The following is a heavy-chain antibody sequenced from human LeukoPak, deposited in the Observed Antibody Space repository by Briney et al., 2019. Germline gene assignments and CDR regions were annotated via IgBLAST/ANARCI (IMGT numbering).Heavy chain of an antibody. Sequence: SETLSLTCTVSGGSVSSSSYYWSWIRQPPGKGLEWIGYLSYSGSTNYNPSLKSRVSISVDTSKNQFSLKLSSVTAADTAVYYCARRRYDSSGYYIFDYWGQGTPVTVSS. D-gene: IGHD3-22*01. CDR3: ARRRYDSSGYYIFDY. J-gene: IGHJ4*02. V-gene: IGHV4-61*01. CDR2: LSYSGST. CDR1: GGSVSSSSYY.